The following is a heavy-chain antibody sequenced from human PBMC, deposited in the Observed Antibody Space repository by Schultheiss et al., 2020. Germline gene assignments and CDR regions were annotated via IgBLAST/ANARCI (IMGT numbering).Heavy chain of an antibody. J-gene: IGHJ4*02. CDR1: GFTFSAYD. CDR3: ARSNYGGLLLFDY. V-gene: IGHV3-21*04. D-gene: IGHD4-23*01. Sequence: GESLRLSCAASGFTFSAYDMHWVRQAPGKGLEWVSSIGKATSYIYYADSVKGRFTISRDDAKNSLNLQMNSLRADDTAVYYCARSNYGGLLLFDYWGQGTLVNVSS. CDR2: IGKATSYI.